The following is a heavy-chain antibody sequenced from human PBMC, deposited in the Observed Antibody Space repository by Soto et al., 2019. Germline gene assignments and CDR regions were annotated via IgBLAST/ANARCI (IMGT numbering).Heavy chain of an antibody. J-gene: IGHJ4*02. V-gene: IGHV3-23*01. CDR1: GFTFSSYA. Sequence: GGSLRLSCAASGFTFSSYAMSWVRQAPGKGLEWVSAISGSGGSTYYADSVKGRFTISGDNSKNTLYLQMNSLRAEDTAVYYCAKDDAGFSSPYSSSWQEYFDYWGQGTLVTVSS. CDR2: ISGSGGST. CDR3: AKDDAGFSSPYSSSWQEYFDY. D-gene: IGHD6-13*01.